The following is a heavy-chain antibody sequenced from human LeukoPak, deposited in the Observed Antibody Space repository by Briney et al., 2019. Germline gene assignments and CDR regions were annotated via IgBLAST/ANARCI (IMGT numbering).Heavy chain of an antibody. Sequence: SETLSLTCTVSGGSISSGSYYWSWIRQPAGKGLEWIGRIYTSGSTNYNPSLKSRVTISVDTSKNQFSLKLSSVTAADTAVYYCARGVIAAGGNDFDYWGQGTLVTVSS. V-gene: IGHV4-61*02. CDR2: IYTSGST. J-gene: IGHJ4*02. CDR3: ARGVIAAGGNDFDY. D-gene: IGHD6-13*01. CDR1: GGSISSGSYY.